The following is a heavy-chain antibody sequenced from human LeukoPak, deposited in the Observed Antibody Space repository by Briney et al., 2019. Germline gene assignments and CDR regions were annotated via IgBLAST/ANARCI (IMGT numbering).Heavy chain of an antibody. V-gene: IGHV4-59*01. D-gene: IGHD6-19*01. CDR2: IYDSGTT. Sequence: SETLSLTCTVSGSSISNWYWSWIRQPPGKGLEWIGHIYDSGTTNYNPSLKTRVTISLDTSKNQVSLKLRSVTAADTAIYYCARETSLPGYSGGLGFNYWGQGTLVTVSS. CDR1: GSSISNWY. J-gene: IGHJ4*02. CDR3: ARETSLPGYSGGLGFNY.